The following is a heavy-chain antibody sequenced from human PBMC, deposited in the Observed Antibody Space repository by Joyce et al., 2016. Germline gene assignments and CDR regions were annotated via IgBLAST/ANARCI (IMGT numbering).Heavy chain of an antibody. CDR1: GYSFTSYW. V-gene: IGHV5-51*01. J-gene: IGHJ4*02. Sequence: EVQLVQSGGEVKKPGESLKISCKGVGYSFTSYWLGWVRQMPGKGLELMGIIIPEDSDTSDSPAFQGQVTISVDRSIKTALLRWGSLRASDTAIYYCARSAVRGTLSPFFDYWGQGSLVTVSS. CDR2: IIPEDSDT. CDR3: ARSAVRGTLSPFFDY. D-gene: IGHD3-16*01.